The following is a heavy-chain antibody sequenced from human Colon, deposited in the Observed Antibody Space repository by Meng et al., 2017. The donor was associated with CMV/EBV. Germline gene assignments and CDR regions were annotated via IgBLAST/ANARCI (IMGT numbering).Heavy chain of an antibody. D-gene: IGHD4-17*01. Sequence: GGSLRLSCAASGFPFSTYGMHWVRQAPGKGLEWLAFIRYDGSNKYYANSVKGRFTISRDNFKNTLYVQMNSLRAEDTAVYYCAKSPVTTSYYYYYYGMDVWGQGTTVTVSS. CDR1: GFPFSTYG. J-gene: IGHJ6*02. CDR3: AKSPVTTSYYYYYYGMDV. V-gene: IGHV3-30*02. CDR2: IRYDGSNK.